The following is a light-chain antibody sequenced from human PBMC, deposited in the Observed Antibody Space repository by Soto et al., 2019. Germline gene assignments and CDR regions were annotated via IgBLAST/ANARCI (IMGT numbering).Light chain of an antibody. CDR2: RAS. Sequence: DIQMTQSPSTLSASVGDRVTITCRASQSISSWLAWYQQKPGKAPKLLIYRASSLESGVPSRFSGSGSGTEFTLTISSLQPDDFATYYCQQYSSFGTFGQGTKVDIK. V-gene: IGKV1-5*01. J-gene: IGKJ1*01. CDR3: QQYSSFGT. CDR1: QSISSW.